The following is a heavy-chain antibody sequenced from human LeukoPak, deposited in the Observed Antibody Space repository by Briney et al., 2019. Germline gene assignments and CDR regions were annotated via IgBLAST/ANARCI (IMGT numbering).Heavy chain of an antibody. V-gene: IGHV3-21*01. D-gene: IGHD2-2*01. CDR2: ISSSSSYI. Sequence: PGGSLRLSCAASGFTFSSYSMNWVRQAPGKGLEWVSSISSSSSYIYYADSVKGRFTISRDNAKNSLYLQMNSLRAEDTAVYYCARDHIVVVPAAVVDYWGQGTLVTVSS. CDR3: ARDHIVVVPAAVVDY. J-gene: IGHJ4*02. CDR1: GFTFSSYS.